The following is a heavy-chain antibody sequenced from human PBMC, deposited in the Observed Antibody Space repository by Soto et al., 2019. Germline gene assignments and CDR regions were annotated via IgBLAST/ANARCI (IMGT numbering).Heavy chain of an antibody. D-gene: IGHD6-19*01. V-gene: IGHV3-30-3*01. CDR3: ARDGIAVAAGGGGYYYYGMDV. Sequence: GGSLRLSCAASGFTFSSYAMHWVRQAPGKGLEWVAVISYDGSNEYYADSVKGRFTISRDNSKNTLYLQMNSLRAEDTAVYYCARDGIAVAAGGGGYYYYGMDVWGQGTTVTVSS. CDR2: ISYDGSNE. CDR1: GFTFSSYA. J-gene: IGHJ6*02.